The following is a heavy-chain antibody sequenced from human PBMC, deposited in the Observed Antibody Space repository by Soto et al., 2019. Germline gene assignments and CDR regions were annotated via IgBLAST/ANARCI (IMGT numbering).Heavy chain of an antibody. D-gene: IGHD3-22*01. J-gene: IGHJ4*02. CDR3: ARELTYYYDSSGYYPTGDFDY. CDR1: GGSISSGDYY. Sequence: TLSLTCTVSGGSISSGDYYWSWIRQPPGKGLEWIGYIYYSGSTYYNPSLKSRVTISVDTSKNQFSLKLSSVTAADTAVYYCARELTYYYDSSGYYPTGDFDYWGQGTLVTVSS. CDR2: IYYSGST. V-gene: IGHV4-30-4*01.